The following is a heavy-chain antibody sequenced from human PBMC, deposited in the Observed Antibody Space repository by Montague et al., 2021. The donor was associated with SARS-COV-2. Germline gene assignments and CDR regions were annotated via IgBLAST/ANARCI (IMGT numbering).Heavy chain of an antibody. D-gene: IGHD6-13*01. CDR2: ISSSSYT. CDR1: GFTFSDYY. V-gene: IGHV3-11*06. J-gene: IGHJ6*02. CDR3: ARDQQLGWGGMDA. Sequence: SLRLSCAASGFTFSDYYMSWIRQAPGKGLEWVSYISSSSYTNYADSVKGRFTISRDNAKNSLYLQMNSLRAEDTAVYYCARDQQLGWGGMDAWGQGTTVTVSS.